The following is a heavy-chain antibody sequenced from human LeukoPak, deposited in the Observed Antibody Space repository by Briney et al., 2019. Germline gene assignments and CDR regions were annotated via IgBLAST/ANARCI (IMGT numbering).Heavy chain of an antibody. CDR3: ARQSSTSCYIDY. Sequence: KPSETLSLTCTVSGGSISSSSYYWGWIRQPPGKGLEWIGSIYYSGNTFYNPSLKSRVTISVDTSKNQFSLKLSSVTATDTAVYFCARQSSTSCYIDYWGQGTLVAVSS. V-gene: IGHV4-39*01. J-gene: IGHJ4*02. CDR1: GGSISSSSYY. CDR2: IYYSGNT. D-gene: IGHD2-2*02.